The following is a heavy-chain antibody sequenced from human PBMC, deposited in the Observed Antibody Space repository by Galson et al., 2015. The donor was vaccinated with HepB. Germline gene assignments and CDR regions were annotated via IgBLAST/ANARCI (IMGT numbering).Heavy chain of an antibody. CDR1: GFTFSSYS. CDR2: ISSSSSYI. D-gene: IGHD2-15*01. J-gene: IGHJ4*02. Sequence: SLRLSCAASGFTFSSYSMNWVRQAPGKGLEWVSSISSSSSYIYYADSVKGRFTISRDNAKNSLYLQMNSLRAEDTAVYYCARVILGYCSGGSCPTGISQGIDYWGQGTLVTVSS. CDR3: ARVILGYCSGGSCPTGISQGIDY. V-gene: IGHV3-21*01.